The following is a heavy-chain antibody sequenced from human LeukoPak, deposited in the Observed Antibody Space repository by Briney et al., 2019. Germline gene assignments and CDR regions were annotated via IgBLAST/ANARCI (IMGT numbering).Heavy chain of an antibody. CDR3: ARLGGDTYYFGSASYPNWYFDL. CDR1: GYTFTTYW. V-gene: IGHV5-51*01. D-gene: IGHD3-10*01. Sequence: GESLKISCQASGYTFTTYWIGWVRQMPGKGLECMGIIYPDDSDTAYSPSFQGQVTISADKSFSTAYLQWSSLKASDTAIYYCARLGGDTYYFGSASYPNWYFDLWGRGTLVTVSS. J-gene: IGHJ2*01. CDR2: IYPDDSDT.